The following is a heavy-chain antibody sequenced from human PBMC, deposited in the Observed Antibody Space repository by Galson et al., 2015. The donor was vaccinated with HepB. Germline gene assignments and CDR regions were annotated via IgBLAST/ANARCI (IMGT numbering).Heavy chain of an antibody. J-gene: IGHJ4*02. D-gene: IGHD6-19*01. CDR2: ISYDGSNK. CDR1: GFTFSNYA. CDR3: ARDRSSGWGNYFDY. Sequence: SLRLSCAASGFTFSNYAIHWVRQAPGKGLEWVALISYDGSNKYYADSVKGRFTISRDNSKNTLYLQMNSLRTEDTAVYYCARDRSSGWGNYFDYWGQGTLVTVSS. V-gene: IGHV3-30-3*01.